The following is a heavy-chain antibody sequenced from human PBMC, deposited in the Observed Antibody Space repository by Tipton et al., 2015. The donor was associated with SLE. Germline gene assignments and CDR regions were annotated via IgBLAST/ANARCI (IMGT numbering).Heavy chain of an antibody. J-gene: IGHJ4*02. Sequence: QLVQSGAEVKKPGASVKVSCKASGYTFTSYGISWVRQVPGQGLEWMGWISVYNGNTNYAQNFQGRVTMTTDTSTSTAYMELRSLRSDDTAVYYCATDPAGLFYFDYWGQGTLVTVSS. CDR3: ATDPAGLFYFDY. D-gene: IGHD3-10*01. CDR1: GYTFTSYG. CDR2: ISVYNGNT. V-gene: IGHV1-18*01.